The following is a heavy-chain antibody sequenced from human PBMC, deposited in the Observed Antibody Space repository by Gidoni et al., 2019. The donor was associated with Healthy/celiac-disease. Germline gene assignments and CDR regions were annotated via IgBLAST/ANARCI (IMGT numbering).Heavy chain of an antibody. V-gene: IGHV3-30*18. D-gene: IGHD2-21*02. CDR2: ISYDGSNK. J-gene: IGHJ4*02. CDR1: GFTFSSYG. Sequence: LSCAASGFTFSSYGMHWVRQAPGKGLEWVAVISYDGSNKYYADSVKGRFTISRDNSKNTLYLQMNSLRAEDTAVYYCAKDREPHIVVVTPPGYWGQGTLVTVSS. CDR3: AKDREPHIVVVTPPGY.